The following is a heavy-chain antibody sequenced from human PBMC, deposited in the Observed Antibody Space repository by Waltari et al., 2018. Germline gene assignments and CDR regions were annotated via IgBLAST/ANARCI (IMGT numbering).Heavy chain of an antibody. CDR1: GGSISSYY. Sequence: QVQLQESGPGLVKPSETLSLTCTVSGGSISSYYWSWIRQPPGKGLEWIGYIYYSGRNNYNPAHKSRVTISVDTAKNQFSLKLSSVTAADTAVYYCARAPRGWAVFDYWGQGTLVTVSS. CDR2: IYYSGRN. CDR3: ARAPRGWAVFDY. V-gene: IGHV4-59*01. D-gene: IGHD6-19*01. J-gene: IGHJ4*02.